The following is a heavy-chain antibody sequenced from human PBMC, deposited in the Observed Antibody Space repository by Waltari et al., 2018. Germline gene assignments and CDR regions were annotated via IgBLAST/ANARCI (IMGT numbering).Heavy chain of an antibody. CDR1: GGSISSYY. V-gene: IGHV4-4*07. D-gene: IGHD3-10*01. Sequence: QVQLQESGPGLVKPSETLSLTCTVSGGSISSYYWSWIRQPAGKGLEWIGRIYTSGSTNYNPSLKSRVTMSVDTSKNQFSLKLSSVTAADTAVYYCARDRVWFGEPAWFDPWGQGTLVTVSS. CDR2: IYTSGST. CDR3: ARDRVWFGEPAWFDP. J-gene: IGHJ5*02.